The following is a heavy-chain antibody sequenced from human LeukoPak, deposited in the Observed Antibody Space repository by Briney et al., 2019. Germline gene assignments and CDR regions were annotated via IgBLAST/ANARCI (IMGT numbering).Heavy chain of an antibody. V-gene: IGHV1-69*04. CDR2: IIPILGIT. J-gene: IGHJ2*01. CDR3: ARDWTSGSLPAPHHLNWYFDL. Sequence: GSSVKVSCKASGGTFSSYAISWVRQAPGQGLEWMGRIIPILGITNYAQKFQGRVTITADESTSTAYMELSSLRSEDTAVYYCARDWTSGSLPAPHHLNWYFDLWGRGTLVTVSS. CDR1: GGTFSSYA. D-gene: IGHD1-26*01.